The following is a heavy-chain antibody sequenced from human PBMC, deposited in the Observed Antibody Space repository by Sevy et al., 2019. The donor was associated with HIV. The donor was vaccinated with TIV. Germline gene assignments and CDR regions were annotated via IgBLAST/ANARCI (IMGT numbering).Heavy chain of an antibody. CDR2: VYYTGTT. CDR3: AGSYYNFWNGYYNPFDS. CDR1: GDSISSNNYY. D-gene: IGHD3-3*01. Sequence: SETLSLTCAVSGDSISSNNYYWGWIRQSPGKGLEWIGIVYYTGTTYCNPSLKSRVTISVDTSKSQFSLRLSSVTAADTAVYFCAGSYYNFWNGYYNPFDSWGQGTLVTVSS. J-gene: IGHJ4*02. V-gene: IGHV4-39*01.